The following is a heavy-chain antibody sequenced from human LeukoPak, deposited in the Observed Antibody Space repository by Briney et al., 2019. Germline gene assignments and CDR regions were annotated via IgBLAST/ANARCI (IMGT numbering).Heavy chain of an antibody. D-gene: IGHD2-21*02. J-gene: IGHJ5*02. CDR3: ARRIVVVTANWFDP. V-gene: IGHV3-11*01. CDR1: GFTFSDYY. CDR2: ISSSGSTI. Sequence: GGSLRLSCAASGFTFSDYYMSWIRQAPGKGLEWVPYISSSGSTIYYADSVKGRSTISRDNAKNSLYLQMNSLRAEDTAVYYCARRIVVVTANWFDPWGQGTLVTVSS.